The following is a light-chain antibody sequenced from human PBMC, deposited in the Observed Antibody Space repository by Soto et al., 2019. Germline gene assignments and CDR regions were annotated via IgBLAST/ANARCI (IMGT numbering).Light chain of an antibody. V-gene: IGKV3-15*01. CDR2: GAS. CDR1: QSVSSN. Sequence: EIVMTQSPATLSVSPGERATLSCRASQSVSSNLAWYQQKPGQAPRLLIYGASTRATGIPARFSGSGSGTEFTLTISSLQSEDFAVYYCQQYNNWPHTFGQGIKLELK. J-gene: IGKJ2*01. CDR3: QQYNNWPHT.